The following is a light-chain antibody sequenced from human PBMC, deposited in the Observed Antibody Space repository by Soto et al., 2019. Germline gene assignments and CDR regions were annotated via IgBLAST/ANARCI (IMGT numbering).Light chain of an antibody. J-gene: IGKJ4*01. CDR3: QQFTSDPLT. CDR1: QTVRTNY. CDR2: DAS. V-gene: IGKV3-20*01. Sequence: GWTQYPSSLSLSAGGSVTLSFRVRQTVRTNYLAGYQQKPGQAPRLLIYDASSRATGIPDRFSGGGAGTDFTLTISRLEAEDFAVYYCQQFTSDPLTFGGGTKVDI.